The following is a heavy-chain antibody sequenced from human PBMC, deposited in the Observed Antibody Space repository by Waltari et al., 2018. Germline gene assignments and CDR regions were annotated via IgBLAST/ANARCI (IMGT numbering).Heavy chain of an antibody. CDR2: ISYDGSNK. Sequence: QVQLVESGGGVVQPGRSLGLSCAAAGFTFSNHAMHWVRQAPGKGLEWVAVISYDGSNKYYADSVKGRFTISRDNSMNTLYLQVNSLRGEDTAVYYCARDLSSPDAYWGQGTLVTVSS. CDR1: GFTFSNHA. D-gene: IGHD2-2*01. V-gene: IGHV3-30-3*01. CDR3: ARDLSSPDAY. J-gene: IGHJ4*02.